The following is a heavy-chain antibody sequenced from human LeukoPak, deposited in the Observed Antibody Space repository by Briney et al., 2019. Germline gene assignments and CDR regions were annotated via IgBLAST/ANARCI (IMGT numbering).Heavy chain of an antibody. CDR1: GFTFSSCA. CDR3: AKELHGSGNYAFDY. V-gene: IGHV3-23*01. CDR2: VSVNGATT. D-gene: IGHD3-10*01. Sequence: GGCLRLSCAASGFTFSSCALSWVRQAPGKGLECASTVSVNGATTYYADSVKGRFTISRDNSKNTLYLQMNSLRAEDTAVYFCAKELHGSGNYAFDYWGQGTLVTVSS. J-gene: IGHJ4*02.